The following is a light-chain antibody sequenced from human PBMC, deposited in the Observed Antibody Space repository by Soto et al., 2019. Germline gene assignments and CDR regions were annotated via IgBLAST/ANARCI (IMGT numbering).Light chain of an antibody. Sequence: EIVLTQSPGTLSLSPGERATLSCRASQSVSSSYLAWYQQKPGQAPRLLIYDTSSRATGIPDRFSGSGSGTHFTLAISRLEPEEFAVYYCQQCGSSPSFGQGTKVELK. CDR3: QQCGSSPS. V-gene: IGKV3-20*01. CDR2: DTS. CDR1: QSVSSSY. J-gene: IGKJ1*01.